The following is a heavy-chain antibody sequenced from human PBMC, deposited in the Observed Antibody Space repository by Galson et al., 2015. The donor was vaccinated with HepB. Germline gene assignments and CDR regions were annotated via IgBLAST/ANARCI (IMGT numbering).Heavy chain of an antibody. Sequence: ETLFLTCAVSGGSISYSNWWSWVRQPPGKGLEWFGEIYHSGSNNYNPSLKRRITISVDKSKNLFSLKMSPVTAEDTAVYYCARGAGYYYDSSGYYGWYFDYWGQGTLVTVSS. CDR3: ARGAGYYYDSSGYYGWYFDY. D-gene: IGHD3-22*01. J-gene: IGHJ4*02. CDR2: IYHSGSN. V-gene: IGHV4-4*02. CDR1: GGSISYSNW.